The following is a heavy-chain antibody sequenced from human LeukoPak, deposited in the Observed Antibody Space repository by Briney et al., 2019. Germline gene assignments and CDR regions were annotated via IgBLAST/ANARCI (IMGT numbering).Heavy chain of an antibody. CDR3: AKTYSFYFDY. CDR1: GFTFSSYA. D-gene: IGHD5-18*01. V-gene: IGHV3-23*01. CDR2: ISGSGGRT. J-gene: IGHJ4*02. Sequence: GGSLRLSCAASGFTFSSYAMSWGRQAPGKGLEWVSSISGSGGRTYYADSVKGRFTISRDNSKNMLYLQMNSLRAEDTAVYYCAKTYSFYFDYWGQGTLVTVSS.